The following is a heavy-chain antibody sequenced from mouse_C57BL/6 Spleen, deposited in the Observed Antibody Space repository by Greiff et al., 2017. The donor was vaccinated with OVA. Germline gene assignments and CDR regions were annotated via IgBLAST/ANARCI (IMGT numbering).Heavy chain of an antibody. CDR3: ARASWNFDV. V-gene: IGHV3-6*01. CDR1: GYSITSGYY. Sequence: EVKLMESGPGLVKPSQSLSLTCSVTGYSITSGYYWNWIRQFPGNKLEWMGYISYDGSNNYNPSLKNRISITRDTSKNQFFLKLNSVATEDTATYYCARASWNFDVWGPGTTVTVSS. CDR2: ISYDGSN. J-gene: IGHJ1*01.